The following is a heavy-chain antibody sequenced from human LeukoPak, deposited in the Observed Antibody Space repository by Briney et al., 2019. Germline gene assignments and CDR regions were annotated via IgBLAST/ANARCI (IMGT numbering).Heavy chain of an antibody. D-gene: IGHD3-22*01. CDR1: GGSFSGYY. CDR3: ARGNYDSSGYYYGIDY. CDR2: INHSGST. Sequence: SSETLSLTCAVYGGSFSGYYWSWIRQPPGKGLEWIGEINHSGSTNYNPSLKSRVTISVDTSKNQFSLKLSSVTAADTAVYYCARGNYDSSGYYYGIDYWGQGTLVTVSS. V-gene: IGHV4-34*01. J-gene: IGHJ4*02.